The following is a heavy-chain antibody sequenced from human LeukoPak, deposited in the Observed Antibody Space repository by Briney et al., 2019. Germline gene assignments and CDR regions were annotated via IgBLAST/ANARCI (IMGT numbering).Heavy chain of an antibody. V-gene: IGHV1-69*06. CDR3: ARALDAGDFDY. Sequence: SVKVSCMHSGGTLRSYAFSWLRQAPGQGLEWMGGIIPIFGTANYAQKFQGRATITANKPTSTAYMEPSSLRSEDTAVYYCARALDAGDFDYWGQGTLVTVSS. D-gene: IGHD1-1*01. J-gene: IGHJ4*02. CDR1: GGTLRSYA. CDR2: IIPIFGTA.